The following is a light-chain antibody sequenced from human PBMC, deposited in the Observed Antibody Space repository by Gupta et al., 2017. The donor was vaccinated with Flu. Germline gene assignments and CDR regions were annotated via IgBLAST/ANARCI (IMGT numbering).Light chain of an antibody. CDR2: DVS. V-gene: IGLV2-14*03. Sequence: QSALPQPASVPGSPGQSITISCTGTSSDVGASSSVSWYQHHPGKAPKLMIYDVSDRPSGVSDRFSGSKSGNTASLTISGLQAEDEADYYCSSYTTRSTVVFGGGTKVTVL. CDR3: SSYTTRSTVV. J-gene: IGLJ2*01. CDR1: SSDVGASSS.